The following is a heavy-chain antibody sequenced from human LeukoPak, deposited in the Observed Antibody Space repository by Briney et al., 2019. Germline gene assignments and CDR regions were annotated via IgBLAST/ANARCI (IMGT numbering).Heavy chain of an antibody. D-gene: IGHD3-10*01. J-gene: IGHJ4*02. V-gene: IGHV3-23*01. CDR1: GFTFSSYW. CDR2: ISDGGSST. Sequence: PGGSLRLSCAASGFTFSSYWMSWVRQAPGKGLEWVSAISDGGSSTYYADSVKGRFTISRDNSKNTLYLQMNSLTAEDTAVYYCAKRVRYGSGNYHFDHWGQGTLVTVSS. CDR3: AKRVRYGSGNYHFDH.